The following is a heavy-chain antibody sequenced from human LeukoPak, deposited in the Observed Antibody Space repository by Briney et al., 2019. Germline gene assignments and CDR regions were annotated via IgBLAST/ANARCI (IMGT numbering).Heavy chain of an antibody. D-gene: IGHD1-1*01. V-gene: IGHV1-46*01. Sequence: ASVKVSCKASGYTFTSYYMHWVRQAPGQGLEWMGIINPSGGSTSYAQKFQGRVTMTRDTSTSTVYMELRNLKSDDTAVYYCARDRPGFGTIESPEYWGQGTLVTVSS. CDR2: INPSGGST. CDR1: GYTFTSYY. CDR3: ARDRPGFGTIESPEY. J-gene: IGHJ4*02.